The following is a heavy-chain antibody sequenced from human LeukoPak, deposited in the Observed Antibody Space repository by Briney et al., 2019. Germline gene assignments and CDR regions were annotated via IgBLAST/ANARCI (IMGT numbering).Heavy chain of an antibody. CDR1: GYTFTSYY. Sequence: ASVKVSCKASGYTFTSYYMHWVRQAPGKGLEWMGGFDPEDGETIYAQKFQGRVTMTEDTSTDTAYMELSSLRSEDTAVYYCASMGDYWGQGTLVTISS. J-gene: IGHJ4*02. D-gene: IGHD2/OR15-2a*01. V-gene: IGHV1-24*01. CDR2: FDPEDGET. CDR3: ASMGDY.